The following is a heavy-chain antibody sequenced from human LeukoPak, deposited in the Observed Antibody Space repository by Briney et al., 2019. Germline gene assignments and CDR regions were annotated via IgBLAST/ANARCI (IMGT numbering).Heavy chain of an antibody. CDR2: IGTAGDT. Sequence: GGSLRLSCAASGFTFSSYDMHWVRQATGKGLEWVSAIGTAGDTYYPGSVKGRFTISRDNSKNTLYLQMNSLRAEDTAVYYCARSVMSRWYSSSWYWFDPWGQGTLVTVSS. J-gene: IGHJ5*02. CDR1: GFTFSSYD. V-gene: IGHV3-13*01. D-gene: IGHD6-13*01. CDR3: ARSVMSRWYSSSWYWFDP.